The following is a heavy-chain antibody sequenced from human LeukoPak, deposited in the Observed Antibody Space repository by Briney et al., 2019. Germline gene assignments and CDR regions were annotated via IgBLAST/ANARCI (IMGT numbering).Heavy chain of an antibody. J-gene: IGHJ4*02. CDR2: IYHGGST. CDR3: ARAYCTTTSCYGRYFDY. V-gene: IGHV4-38-2*01. Sequence: PSETLSLTCAVSGYSISSGYYWGWIRQPPGEGLEWIGSIYHGGSTYYNPSLKSRVTMPVDTSKNQFSLKLSSVAAADTAVYYCARAYCTTTSCYGRYFDYWGQGTLVTVSS. D-gene: IGHD2-2*01. CDR1: GYSISSGYY.